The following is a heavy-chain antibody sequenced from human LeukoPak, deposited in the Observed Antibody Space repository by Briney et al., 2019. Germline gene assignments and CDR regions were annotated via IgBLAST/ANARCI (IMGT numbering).Heavy chain of an antibody. CDR2: ISWNSGSI. CDR1: GFTFDDYA. CDR3: ARAGVDYGDYRYYFDY. V-gene: IGHV3-9*01. J-gene: IGHJ4*02. D-gene: IGHD4-17*01. Sequence: PGGSLRLSCAASGFTFDDYAMHWVRQAPGKGLEWVSGISWNSGSIGYADSVKGRFTISRDNSKNTLYLQMNSLRAEDTAVYYCARAGVDYGDYRYYFDYWGQGTLVTVSS.